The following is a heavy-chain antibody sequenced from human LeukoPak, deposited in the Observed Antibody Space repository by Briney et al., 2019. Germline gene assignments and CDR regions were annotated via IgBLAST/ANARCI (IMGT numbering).Heavy chain of an antibody. D-gene: IGHD5-18*01. CDR2: INHSGST. CDR3: ARVKYSYGYSDY. Sequence: SETLSLTCAVYGGPFSGYYWSWIRQPPGKGLEWIGEINHSGSTNYNPSLKSRVTISVDTSKNQFSLKLSSVTAADTAVYYCARVKYSYGYSDYWGQGTLVTVSS. V-gene: IGHV4-34*01. CDR1: GGPFSGYY. J-gene: IGHJ4*02.